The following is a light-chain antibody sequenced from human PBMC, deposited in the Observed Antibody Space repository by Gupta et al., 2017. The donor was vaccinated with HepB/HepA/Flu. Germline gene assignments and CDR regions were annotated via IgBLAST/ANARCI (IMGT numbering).Light chain of an antibody. CDR3: NFWDSRCNLWV. V-gene: IGLV3-19*01. CDR2: GKN. J-gene: IGLJ3*02. Sequence: CQGDSLRSYYASWYQQKPGQAPVLVIYGKNNRPSGIPDRFSGSSSGNTASLTITGAQAEDEADYYCNFWDSRCNLWVFGGGTKLTVL. CDR1: SLRSYY.